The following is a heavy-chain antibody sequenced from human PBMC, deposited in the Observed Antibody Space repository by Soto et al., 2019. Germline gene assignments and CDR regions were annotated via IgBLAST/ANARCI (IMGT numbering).Heavy chain of an antibody. D-gene: IGHD3-16*01. CDR2: ISSSSGPI. CDR3: ARRRVGGVTSFRGDY. V-gene: IGHV3-48*02. J-gene: IGHJ4*01. Sequence: EVQLVEFGGGLLQPGGSLRLSCAASGFTFSSYSMNWVRQAPGKGLEWVSYISSSSGPIYYADSVKGRFTISRDNGQNSRFLPMNSPIDEATAVYYAARRRVGGVTSFRGDYWGHGALQTGSS. CDR1: GFTFSSYS.